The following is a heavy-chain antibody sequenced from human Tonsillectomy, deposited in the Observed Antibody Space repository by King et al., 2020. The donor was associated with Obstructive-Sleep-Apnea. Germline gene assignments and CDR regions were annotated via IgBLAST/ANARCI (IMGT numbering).Heavy chain of an antibody. CDR1: GFTFSNYA. J-gene: IGHJ6*02. Sequence: VQLVESGGGVVQPGRSLRLSCAASGFTFSNYAMHWVRQAPGKGLEWGAVISYDGGNKFYADSVKGRFTISRDNSKNTLWLQMDSLRAGATAVYYCANGRIRWCYSVRGMEVWGQGTTVTVPS. CDR2: ISYDGGNK. CDR3: ANGRIRWCYSVRGMEV. V-gene: IGHV3-30*04. D-gene: IGHD2-15*01.